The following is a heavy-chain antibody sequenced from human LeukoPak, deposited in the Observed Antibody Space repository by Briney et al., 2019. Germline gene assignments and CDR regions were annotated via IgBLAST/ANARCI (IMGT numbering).Heavy chain of an antibody. CDR1: GFTFSNAY. Sequence: GGSPRLACAASGFTFSNAYMNWVRQAPGKGLEWVGRIKPKTDGETTEYAAPVKGRFSISRDDSKNVLYLQMNSLKTEDTAVYYCITPLPYSAQGGQGTLVTVSS. V-gene: IGHV3-15*07. CDR2: IKPKTDGETT. J-gene: IGHJ4*02. CDR3: ITPLPYSAQ. D-gene: IGHD2-21*01.